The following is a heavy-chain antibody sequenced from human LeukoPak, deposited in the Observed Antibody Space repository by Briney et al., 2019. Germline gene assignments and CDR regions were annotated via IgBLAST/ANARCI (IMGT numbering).Heavy chain of an antibody. Sequence: SETLSLTCTVSGGSISSYYWSWIRQPPGKGLEWIGYIYYSGSTNYNPSLKSRVTISVDTSKNQFSLKLSSVTAADTAVYYCARSRLGWFDPWGQGTLVSVSS. CDR1: GGSISSYY. D-gene: IGHD3-22*01. CDR3: ARSRLGWFDP. J-gene: IGHJ5*02. CDR2: IYYSGST. V-gene: IGHV4-59*01.